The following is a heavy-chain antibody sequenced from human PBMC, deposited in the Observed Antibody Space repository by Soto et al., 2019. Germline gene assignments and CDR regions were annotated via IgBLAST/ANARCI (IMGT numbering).Heavy chain of an antibody. D-gene: IGHD6-6*01. CDR3: ARDRIAAPLSGDN. CDR2: ISAYNGNT. Sequence: APVKFSCKASGYNFTGYGISWVRQAPGQGLEWMGWISAYNGNTNYAQKLQGRVTMTTDTSTSTAYMERMSLRSDDTAVYYCARDRIAAPLSGDNWAQGTLVTVPS. J-gene: IGHJ4*02. V-gene: IGHV1-18*01. CDR1: GYNFTGYG.